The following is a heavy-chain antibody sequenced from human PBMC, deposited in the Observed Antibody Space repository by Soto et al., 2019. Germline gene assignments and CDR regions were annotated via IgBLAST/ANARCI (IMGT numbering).Heavy chain of an antibody. CDR2: ISSSSSTI. J-gene: IGHJ6*02. CDR1: GFTFSSYS. CDR3: ARDWTGIAARRHYYGMDV. Sequence: GGSLRLSCAASGFTFSSYSMNWVRQAPGKGLEWVSYISSSSSTIYYADSVRGRFTISRDNAKNSLYLQMNSLRDEDTAVYYCARDWTGIAARRHYYGMDVWGQGSTVTVSS. D-gene: IGHD6-6*01. V-gene: IGHV3-48*02.